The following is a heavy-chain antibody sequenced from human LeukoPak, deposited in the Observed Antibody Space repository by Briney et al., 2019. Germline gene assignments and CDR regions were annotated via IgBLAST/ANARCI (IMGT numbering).Heavy chain of an antibody. V-gene: IGHV3-64*02. D-gene: IGHD3-10*01. CDR1: GFTFSAYS. CDR2: IGYGGET. CDR3: TRVAKSGFFDP. Sequence: GGSLRLSCAASGFTFSAYSLHWVRQAPGRRLEYVSAIGYGGETYYADSVKGRFTISRDNSKNTLYLQMGSLRVEDMAVYYCTRVAKSGFFDPWGQGTLVTVSS. J-gene: IGHJ5*02.